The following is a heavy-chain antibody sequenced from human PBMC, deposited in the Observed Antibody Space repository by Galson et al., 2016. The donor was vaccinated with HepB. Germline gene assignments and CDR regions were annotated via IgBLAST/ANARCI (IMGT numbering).Heavy chain of an antibody. V-gene: IGHV3-7*03. Sequence: SLRLSCAASGFTFNSYWMNWVRQAPGNGLEWVANIKQDGSEKYYLDSVRGRFTISRDNAKNSLYLTMNSLRAEDTAVYYCARDGRYFDWLLSPIFDSWGQGTLVTVSS. CDR2: IKQDGSEK. D-gene: IGHD3-9*01. J-gene: IGHJ4*02. CDR1: GFTFNSYW. CDR3: ARDGRYFDWLLSPIFDS.